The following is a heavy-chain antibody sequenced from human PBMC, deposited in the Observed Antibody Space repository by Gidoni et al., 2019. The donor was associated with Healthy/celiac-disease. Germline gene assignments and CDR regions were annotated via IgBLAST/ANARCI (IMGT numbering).Heavy chain of an antibody. Sequence: QVQLQQWGAGLLKPSETLSLTCAVYGGSFSGYYWSWIRQPPGKGLEWIGEINHSGSTNYNPSLKSRVTISVDTSKNQFSLKLSSVTAADTAVYYCARARPSYYDSSGYPQSDAFDIWGQGTMVTVSS. CDR3: ARARPSYYDSSGYPQSDAFDI. V-gene: IGHV4-34*01. CDR1: GGSFSGYY. J-gene: IGHJ3*02. D-gene: IGHD3-22*01. CDR2: INHSGST.